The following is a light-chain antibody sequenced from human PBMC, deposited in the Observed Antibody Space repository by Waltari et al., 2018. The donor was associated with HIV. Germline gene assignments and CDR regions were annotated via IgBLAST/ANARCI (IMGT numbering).Light chain of an antibody. CDR1: SSTIGSGYD. CDR2: ANT. V-gene: IGLV1-40*01. Sequence: QSVLTPPPSVSGAPGQRVSISCSGGSSTIGSGYDLHCYQQFPGRAPKVLIYANTNRPSGVPDRFSGSKSGYSASLVITGLQAEDDADYYCQSYDSSLSGWVFGGGTKLTVL. J-gene: IGLJ3*02. CDR3: QSYDSSLSGWV.